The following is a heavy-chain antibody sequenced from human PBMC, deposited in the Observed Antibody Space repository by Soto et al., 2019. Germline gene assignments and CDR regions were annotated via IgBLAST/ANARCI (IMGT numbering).Heavy chain of an antibody. V-gene: IGHV3-23*01. CDR1: GFTFSSYA. CDR3: AKGSAGDRFQEDYYMAV. D-gene: IGHD3-16*01. CDR2: LSGSGGST. J-gene: IGHJ6*03. Sequence: EVQLLESGGGLVQPGGSLRLSCAASGFTFSSYAMSWVRQAPGKGLEWVSALSGSGGSTYYADSVKGRFTISRDNSKNTLYLQMNGLRAEDTAVYYCAKGSAGDRFQEDYYMAVWGKGATVTVS.